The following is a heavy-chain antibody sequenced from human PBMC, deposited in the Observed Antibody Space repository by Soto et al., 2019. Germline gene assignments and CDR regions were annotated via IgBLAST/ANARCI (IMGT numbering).Heavy chain of an antibody. J-gene: IGHJ4*02. CDR3: ARDFAPDCGGDCYHYFDY. CDR1: GGTFSSYA. CDR2: IIPIFGTA. V-gene: IGHV1-69*13. Sequence: GASVKVSCKASGGTFSSYAISWVRQAPGQGLEWMGGIIPIFGTANYAQKFQGRVTITADESTSTAYMELSGLRSEDTAVYYCARDFAPDCGGDCYHYFDYWGQGTLVTVSS. D-gene: IGHD2-21*02.